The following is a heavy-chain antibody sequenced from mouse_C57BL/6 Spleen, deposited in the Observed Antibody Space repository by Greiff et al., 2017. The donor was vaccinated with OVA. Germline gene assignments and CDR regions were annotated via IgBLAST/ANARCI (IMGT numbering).Heavy chain of an antibody. CDR1: GFTFSSYA. Sequence: EVQGVESGGGLVKPGGSLKLSCAASGFTFSSYAMSWDRQTPEKRLEWVATISDGGSYTYYPDNVKGRFTISRDNAKNNLYLQMSHLKSEDTAMYYCARDPFYYSTPTWFAYWGQGTLVTVSA. J-gene: IGHJ3*01. CDR3: ARDPFYYSTPTWFAY. V-gene: IGHV5-4*01. D-gene: IGHD2-5*01. CDR2: ISDGGSYT.